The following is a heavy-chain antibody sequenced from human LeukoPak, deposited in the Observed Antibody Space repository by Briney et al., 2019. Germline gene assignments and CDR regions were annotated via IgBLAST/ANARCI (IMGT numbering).Heavy chain of an antibody. CDR2: INPSGAST. CDR3: ARRRPGVVVANFTKNDAFDI. J-gene: IGHJ3*02. CDR1: GYTFTTYY. V-gene: IGHV1-46*01. D-gene: IGHD2-15*01. Sequence: GASVKVSCKASGYTFTTYYMHWVRQAPGRGLEWMGIINPSGASTNYAQNFQGRVTMTRDPSTSTVYMELSSLRSEDTAVYYCARRRPGVVVANFTKNDAFDIWGHGTMVTVSS.